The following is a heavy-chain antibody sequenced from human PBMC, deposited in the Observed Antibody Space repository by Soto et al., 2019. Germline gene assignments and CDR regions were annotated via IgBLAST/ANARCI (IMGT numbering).Heavy chain of an antibody. CDR2: ISYDGSNK. V-gene: IGHV3-30-3*01. CDR3: ARDVFASSSLDY. CDR1: GLTFSNYA. Sequence: QVQLVESGGGVVQPGRSLRLSCAASGLTFSNYAMHWVRQAPGKGLEWVAVISYDGSNKYYADSVRGRLTISRDNSKSTLYLQINSLRAEDTALYYCARDVFASSSLDYWGQGTLVTVSS. J-gene: IGHJ4*02. D-gene: IGHD6-13*01.